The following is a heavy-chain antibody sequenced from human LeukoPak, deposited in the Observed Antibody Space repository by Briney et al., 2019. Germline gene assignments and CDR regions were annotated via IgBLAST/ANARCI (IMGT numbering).Heavy chain of an antibody. CDR3: ARHINTYYYDSSGNGRAFDI. J-gene: IGHJ3*02. CDR1: GYSFTSYW. CDR2: IYPGDSDT. D-gene: IGHD3-22*01. Sequence: GESLKISCKGSGYSFTSYWIGWVRQMPGKGLEWMGIIYPGDSDTRYSPSFQGQATISADKSISTAYLQWSSLKASDTATYYCARHINTYYYDSSGNGRAFDIWGQGTMVTVSS. V-gene: IGHV5-51*01.